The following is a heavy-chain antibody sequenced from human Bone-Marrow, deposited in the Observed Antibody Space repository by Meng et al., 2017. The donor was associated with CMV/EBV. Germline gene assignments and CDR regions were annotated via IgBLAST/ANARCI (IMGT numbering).Heavy chain of an antibody. J-gene: IGHJ6*02. D-gene: IGHD3-3*01. V-gene: IGHV4-4*07. CDR3: AREQEEYYDFWSGRRGYGMDV. Sequence: SETLSLTCTVSGGSISSYYWSWIRQPAGKGLEWIGRIYTSGSTNYNPSLKSRVTISVDKSKNQFSLKLSSVTAADTAVYYCAREQEEYYDFWSGRRGYGMDVWGQGTTVTVSS. CDR2: IYTSGST. CDR1: GGSISSYY.